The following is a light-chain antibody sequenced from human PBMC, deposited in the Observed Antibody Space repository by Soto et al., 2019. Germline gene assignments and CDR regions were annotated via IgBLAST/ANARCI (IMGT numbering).Light chain of an antibody. CDR1: MRDVGAYNL. CDR3: SSYASKSSLI. J-gene: IGLJ2*01. Sequence: QSALTQPASVSGSPGPSITISCAGTMRDVGAYNLFSWYQQHPGRAPQLIIYEVRNRPSGISFRFSGSKSGNTASLTISGLQAEDEADYYCSSYASKSSLIFGGGTKVTVL. V-gene: IGLV2-14*01. CDR2: EVR.